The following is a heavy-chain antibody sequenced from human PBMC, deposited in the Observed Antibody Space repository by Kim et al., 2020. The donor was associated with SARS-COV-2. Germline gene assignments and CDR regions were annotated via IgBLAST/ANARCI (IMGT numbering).Heavy chain of an antibody. D-gene: IGHD5-18*01. V-gene: IGHV3-30*04. Sequence: GGSLRLSCAASGFTFSSYAMHWVRQTPGKGLEWVAVISYDGSNKYYADSVKGRFTISRDNSKNTLYLQMNSLRAEDTAVYYCARDRGDTAMGSYYYYGMDVWGQGTTVTVSS. J-gene: IGHJ6*02. CDR3: ARDRGDTAMGSYYYYGMDV. CDR1: GFTFSSYA. CDR2: ISYDGSNK.